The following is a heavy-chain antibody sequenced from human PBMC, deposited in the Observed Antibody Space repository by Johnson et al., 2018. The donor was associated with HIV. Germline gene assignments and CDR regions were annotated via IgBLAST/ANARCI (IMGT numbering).Heavy chain of an antibody. D-gene: IGHD4/OR15-4a*01. CDR3: ARGDYGHDAFDI. V-gene: IGHV3-11*06. Sequence: ISRDNAKNSLYLQMNSLRAEDTAVYYCARGDYGHDAFDIWGQGTMVTVSS. J-gene: IGHJ3*02.